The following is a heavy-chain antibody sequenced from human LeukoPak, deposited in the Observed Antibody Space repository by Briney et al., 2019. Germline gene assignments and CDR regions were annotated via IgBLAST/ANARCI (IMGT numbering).Heavy chain of an antibody. D-gene: IGHD5-24*01. CDR2: INPSGGST. Sequence: RASVKVSCKASGYIFTSYGISWVRQAPGQGLEWMGIINPSGGSTSYAQKFQGRVTMTRDTSTSTVYMELSSLRSEDTAVYYCARDDGRDGYNQGPLDYWGQGTLVTVSS. J-gene: IGHJ4*02. V-gene: IGHV1-46*01. CDR1: GYIFTSYG. CDR3: ARDDGRDGYNQGPLDY.